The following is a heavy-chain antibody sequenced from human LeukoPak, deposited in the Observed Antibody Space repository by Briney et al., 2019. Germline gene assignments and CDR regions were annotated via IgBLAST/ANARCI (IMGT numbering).Heavy chain of an antibody. CDR3: ARDFYSSSWYNYYYYMDV. CDR2: ISSSSSYI. CDR1: GFTFSSYS. Sequence: GGSLRLSCAASGFTFSSYSMNWVRQAPGKVLEWVSSISSSSSYIYYADSVKGRFTISRDNAKNSLYLQMNSLRVEDTAAYYCARDFYSSSWYNYYYYMDVWGKGTTVTVSS. D-gene: IGHD6-13*01. J-gene: IGHJ6*03. V-gene: IGHV3-21*01.